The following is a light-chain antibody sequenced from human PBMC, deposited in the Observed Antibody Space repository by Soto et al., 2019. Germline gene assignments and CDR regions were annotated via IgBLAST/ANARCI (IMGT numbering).Light chain of an antibody. CDR2: LEGSGNC. J-gene: IGLJ3*02. Sequence: QPVLTQSSSASASLGSSVKLTCTLSSGHSSNIIAWHQQQPGKAPRYLMKLEGSGNCNKGSGVPDRFSGSSFGTDRYLTISNLQSEDEADYYCETWDSNTRVFGGGTKVTVL. CDR3: ETWDSNTRV. V-gene: IGLV4-60*03. CDR1: SGHSSNI.